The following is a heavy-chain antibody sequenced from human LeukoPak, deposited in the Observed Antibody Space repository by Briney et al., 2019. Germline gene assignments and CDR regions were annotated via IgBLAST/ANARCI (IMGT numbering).Heavy chain of an antibody. Sequence: GGSLRLSCAASGFTFSSYGMHWVRQAPGKGLEWVAFIRYDGSNKYYADSVKGRFTISRDNSKNTLYLQMNSLRAEDTAVYYCAKDETIYDFWSGYNNWFDPWGQGTLVTVSS. CDR1: GFTFSSYG. D-gene: IGHD3-3*01. CDR3: AKDETIYDFWSGYNNWFDP. CDR2: IRYDGSNK. V-gene: IGHV3-30*02. J-gene: IGHJ5*02.